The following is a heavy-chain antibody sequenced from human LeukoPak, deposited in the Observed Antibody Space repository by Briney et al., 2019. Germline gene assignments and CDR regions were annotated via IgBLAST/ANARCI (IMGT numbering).Heavy chain of an antibody. CDR3: ARTEWDSHPGSFDI. V-gene: IGHV3-48*02. J-gene: IGHJ3*02. CDR1: GFTFSSYS. CDR2: IDISGSTI. Sequence: GGSLRLSCAAPGFTFSSYSTNWVRQAPGKGLELISYIDISGSTIYYADSVKGRFTISRDNAKNSLYLQMNSLRDEDTAVFYCARTEWDSHPGSFDIWGQGTMVTVSS. D-gene: IGHD1-26*01.